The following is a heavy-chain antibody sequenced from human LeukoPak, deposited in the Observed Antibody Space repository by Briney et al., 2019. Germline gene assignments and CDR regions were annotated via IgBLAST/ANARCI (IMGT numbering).Heavy chain of an antibody. CDR2: IYYSGST. CDR1: GGSISSSSYY. CDR3: ASFWSGYYIFDY. V-gene: IGHV4-39*01. Sequence: SETLSLTCTVSGGSISSSSYYWGWICQPPGKGLEWIGSIYYSGSTYYNPSLKSRVTISVDTSKNQFSLKLSSVTAADTAVYYCASFWSGYYIFDYWGQGTLVTASS. D-gene: IGHD3-3*01. J-gene: IGHJ4*02.